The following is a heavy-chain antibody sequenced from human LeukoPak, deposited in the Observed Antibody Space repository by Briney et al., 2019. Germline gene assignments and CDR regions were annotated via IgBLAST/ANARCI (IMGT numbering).Heavy chain of an antibody. J-gene: IGHJ4*02. D-gene: IGHD3-22*01. CDR2: IYHSGST. V-gene: IGHV4-31*03. Sequence: SETLSLTCTGSGGSIRSTNYYWSWIRQDPAKGLEWIGYIYHSGSTYYNPALKSRVTISLDTSKNQFSLKLRSVAAADTAVYYCTRANYYDSTGYLPVVYPSDYWGQGTQVTVSS. CDR3: TRANYYDSTGYLPVVYPSDY. CDR1: GGSIRSTNYY.